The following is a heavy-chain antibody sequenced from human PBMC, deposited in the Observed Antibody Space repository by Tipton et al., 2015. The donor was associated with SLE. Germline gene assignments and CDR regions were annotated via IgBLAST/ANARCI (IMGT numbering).Heavy chain of an antibody. CDR3: AKDRFRFDP. CDR1: GFTFSTYA. CDR2: ISYDGSNK. Sequence: SLRLSCAASGFTFSTYAIHWVRQAPGKGLEWVAVISYDGSNKYYTDSVKGRFTISRDNSKNTLYLQMNSLRAEDTAVYYCAKDRFRFDPWGQGTLVTVSS. D-gene: IGHD2-21*01. V-gene: IGHV3-30*04. J-gene: IGHJ5*02.